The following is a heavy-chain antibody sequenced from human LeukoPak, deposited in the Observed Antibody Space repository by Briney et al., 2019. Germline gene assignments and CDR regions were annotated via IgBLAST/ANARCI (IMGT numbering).Heavy chain of an antibody. Sequence: SETLSLTCTVSGASIRAFHWTWFRQPAGKTLEWIGLIYSSGSTLFNPSLKTRVAMSLDLTKNQLSLRLTSLTAADTAMYYRARKDGDYWGQGTLVTVSS. CDR3: ARKDGDY. CDR1: GASIRAFH. V-gene: IGHV4-4*07. J-gene: IGHJ4*02. CDR2: IYSSGST.